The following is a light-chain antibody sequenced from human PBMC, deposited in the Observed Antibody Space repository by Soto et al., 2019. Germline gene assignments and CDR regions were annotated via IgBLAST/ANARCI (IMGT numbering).Light chain of an antibody. CDR3: GTWDSSLSSVV. Sequence: QSVLKQPPSVSAAPGQKVTISCSGSSSNIGNNYVSWYQQLPGTAPKLLIYDNNERPSGIPDRFSGSKSGTSATLGITGLQTGDEADYYCGTWDSSLSSVVFGGGTKVTVL. V-gene: IGLV1-51*01. J-gene: IGLJ2*01. CDR2: DNN. CDR1: SSNIGNNY.